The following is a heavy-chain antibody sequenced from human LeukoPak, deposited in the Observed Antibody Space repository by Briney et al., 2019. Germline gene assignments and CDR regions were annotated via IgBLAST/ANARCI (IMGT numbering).Heavy chain of an antibody. CDR1: GGTFSSYA. D-gene: IGHD4-17*01. CDR3: ARGVVGDYVVDY. J-gene: IGHJ4*02. V-gene: IGHV1-69*13. Sequence: SVKASCKASGGTFSSYAISWVRQAPGQGFEWMGGIIPIFGTANYAQKFQGRVTITADESTSTAYMELSSLRSEDTAVYYCARGVVGDYVVDYWGQGTLVTVSS. CDR2: IIPIFGTA.